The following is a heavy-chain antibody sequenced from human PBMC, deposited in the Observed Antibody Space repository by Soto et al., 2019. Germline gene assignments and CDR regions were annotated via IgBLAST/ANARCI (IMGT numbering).Heavy chain of an antibody. D-gene: IGHD2-2*01. Sequence: QLPLVQSGAEVRKPGSSAKVSCKTSEGSFSNYAITWVRRAPGQGLEWMGGIIPIFGRTQHAQKFRDRVTINADDSRSTVYLELTSLRSEDTAIYYCALTRGPRQGYYYGLDVWGQGTTITVSS. CDR2: IIPIFGRT. CDR3: ALTRGPRQGYYYGLDV. CDR1: EGSFSNYA. V-gene: IGHV1-69*01. J-gene: IGHJ6*02.